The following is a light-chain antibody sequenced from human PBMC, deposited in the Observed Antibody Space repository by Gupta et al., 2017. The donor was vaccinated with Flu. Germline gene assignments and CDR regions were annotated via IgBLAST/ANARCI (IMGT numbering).Light chain of an antibody. CDR3: ITWDHTLSAYV. Sequence: SNSNIGIHFIHWSQQLPGSAPKLLIYRNTQRSSGVPARFSGSKSGTSASLAISGLRSEDEADYYCITWDHTLSAYVFGTGTKVTVL. J-gene: IGLJ1*01. CDR2: RNT. CDR1: NSNIGIHF. V-gene: IGLV1-47*01.